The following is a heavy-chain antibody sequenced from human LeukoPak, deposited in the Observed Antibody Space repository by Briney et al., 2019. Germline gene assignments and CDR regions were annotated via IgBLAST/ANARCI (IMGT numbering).Heavy chain of an antibody. CDR1: GFTFSSYA. D-gene: IGHD3-3*01. V-gene: IGHV3-30-3*01. CDR2: ISYDGSNK. CDR3: AREHYDFWSGYYGWFDP. J-gene: IGHJ5*02. Sequence: GGSLRLSCAASGFTFSSYAMHWVRQAPGKGLEWVAVISYDGSNKYYADSVKGRFTISRDNSKNTLYLQMNSLRAEDTAVYYCAREHYDFWSGYYGWFDPWGQGTLVTVSS.